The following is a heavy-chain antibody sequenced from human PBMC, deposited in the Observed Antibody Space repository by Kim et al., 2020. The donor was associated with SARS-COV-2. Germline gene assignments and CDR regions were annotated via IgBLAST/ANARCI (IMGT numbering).Heavy chain of an antibody. CDR3: AKGWAYDSSGYPH. CDR2: ISGSGGST. J-gene: IGHJ4*02. Sequence: GGSLRLSCAASGFTFSSYAMSWVRQAPGKGLEWVSAISGSGGSTYYADSVKGRFTISRDNYKNTLYLQMNSLRADDTAVYYCAKGWAYDSSGYPHWGQGTLVTVSS. V-gene: IGHV3-23*01. D-gene: IGHD3-22*01. CDR1: GFTFSSYA.